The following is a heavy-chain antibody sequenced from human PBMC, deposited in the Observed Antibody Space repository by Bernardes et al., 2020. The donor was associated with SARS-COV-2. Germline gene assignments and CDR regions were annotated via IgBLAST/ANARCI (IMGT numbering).Heavy chain of an antibody. Sequence: ASVKVSCKPSGYPFTNYDINWVRQATGRGLEWMGWMSPTSGKAGYAHKFQGRVTMTRDTSINTAYMELSSLRSEDTAIYYCSRGNLVSGDYWGQGTLVTVSS. J-gene: IGHJ4*02. CDR1: GYPFTNYD. D-gene: IGHD2-21*01. CDR3: SRGNLVSGDY. CDR2: MSPTSGKA. V-gene: IGHV1-8*01.